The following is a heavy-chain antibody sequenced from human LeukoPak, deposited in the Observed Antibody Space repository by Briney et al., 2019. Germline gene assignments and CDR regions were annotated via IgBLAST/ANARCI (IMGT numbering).Heavy chain of an antibody. V-gene: IGHV3-23*01. J-gene: IGHJ6*03. CDR1: GFTFSSYA. CDR3: ARDRIQYYYMDV. Sequence: PGGSLRLSCAASGFTFSSYAMSWVRQAPGKGLEWVSAISGSGGSTYYADSVKGRFTISRDNSKNTLYLQMNSLRAEDTAVYYCARDRIQYYYMDVWGKGTTVTVSS. CDR2: ISGSGGST.